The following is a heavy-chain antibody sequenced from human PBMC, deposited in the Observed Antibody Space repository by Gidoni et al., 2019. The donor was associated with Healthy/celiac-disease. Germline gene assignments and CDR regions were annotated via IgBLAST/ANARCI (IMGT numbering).Heavy chain of an antibody. V-gene: IGHV4-31*03. CDR1: SGSISSGGYY. CDR2: SYSSGST. CDR3: ARERASGYSYELGY. D-gene: IGHD5-18*01. Sequence: QVQLQESGPGLVKPSQTLSLTCTVSSGSISSGGYYWSWIRQHPGKGLEWIGYSYSSGSTYYNPSLKSRVTISVDTSKNQFSLKLSSVTAADTAVYYCARERASGYSYELGYWGQGTLVTVSS. J-gene: IGHJ4*02.